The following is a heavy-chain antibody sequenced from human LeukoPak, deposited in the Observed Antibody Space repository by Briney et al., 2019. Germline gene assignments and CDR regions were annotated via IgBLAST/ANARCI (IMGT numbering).Heavy chain of an antibody. D-gene: IGHD3-3*01. J-gene: IGHJ4*02. CDR1: GFTFSSYG. CDR3: ARDQGKFSFGVVDY. V-gene: IGHV3-33*01. Sequence: GRSLRLSCAASGFTFSSYGMHWVRQAPGKGLEWVAVIWYDGSNKYYADSVKGRFTISRDNSKNTLYLQMNSLRAEDTAVYYCARDQGKFSFGVVDYWGQGTLVTVSS. CDR2: IWYDGSNK.